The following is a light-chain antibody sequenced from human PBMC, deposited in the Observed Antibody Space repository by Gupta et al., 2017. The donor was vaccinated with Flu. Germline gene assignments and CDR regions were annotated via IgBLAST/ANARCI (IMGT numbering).Light chain of an antibody. V-gene: IGKV1-12*01. J-gene: IGKJ2*03. CDR1: QGVSSW. Sequence: DIQMTDSPSAASACVDAGVHITCRQSQGVSSWLAWYQPKPGKAPKLLIYAASSFQSGVPTRSSCSGCGSDITLTISSLKPEDDDSVYSQLANSSPAGHSFGQGTKLEIK. CDR2: AAS. CDR3: QLANSSPAGHS.